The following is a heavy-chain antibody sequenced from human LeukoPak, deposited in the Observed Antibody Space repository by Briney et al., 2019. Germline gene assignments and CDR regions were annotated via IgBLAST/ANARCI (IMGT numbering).Heavy chain of an antibody. D-gene: IGHD3-22*01. V-gene: IGHV4-59*08. CDR1: GGSISNYY. Sequence: SETLSLTCIVSGGSISNYYWSWIGQPPGKGLEWIAYINYSGNNNYNPSLKSRVTISIDTSKNHFSLRLSSVTAADTAVYYCARRGYYDSGGYYGYWGQGTLVTVSS. J-gene: IGHJ4*02. CDR3: ARRGYYDSGGYYGY. CDR2: INYSGNN.